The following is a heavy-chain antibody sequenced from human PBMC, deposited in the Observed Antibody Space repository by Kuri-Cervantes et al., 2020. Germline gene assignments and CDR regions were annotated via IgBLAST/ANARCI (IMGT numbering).Heavy chain of an antibody. CDR3: TTDSYGSGSFDY. Sequence: GESLKISCAASGFTFSSYWMHWVRQAPGKGLVWVSRINSDGSSTSYADSVKGRFTISRDNSKNTLYLQMNSLRAEDTAVYYCTTDSYGSGSFDYWGQGTLVTVSS. D-gene: IGHD3-10*01. CDR2: INSDGSST. J-gene: IGHJ4*02. V-gene: IGHV3-74*01. CDR1: GFTFSSYW.